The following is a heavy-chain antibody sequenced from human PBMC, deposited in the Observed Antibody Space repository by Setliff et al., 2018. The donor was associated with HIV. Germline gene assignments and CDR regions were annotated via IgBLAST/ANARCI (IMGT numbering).Heavy chain of an antibody. CDR1: GVSISNYY. J-gene: IGHJ4*02. CDR2: MYYSGNT. Sequence: PSETLSLTCTVSGVSISNYYWSWIRQPPGKGLEWIGYMYYSGNTNYNPSLKSRVTISADTSKSQFSLKLNSVTAADTAVYYCARDQSDWFYWGQGTLVTVSS. D-gene: IGHD3-3*01. CDR3: ARDQSDWFY. V-gene: IGHV4-59*01.